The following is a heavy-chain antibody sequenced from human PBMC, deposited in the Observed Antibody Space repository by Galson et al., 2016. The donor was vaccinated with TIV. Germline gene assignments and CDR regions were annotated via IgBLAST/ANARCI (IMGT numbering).Heavy chain of an antibody. CDR2: IDPSGGGT. Sequence: SVKVSCKASGYTFINYYMHWVRQAPGQGLEWVGVIDPSGGGTTYAQKFQGRVTMTRDTSTSTVYMDLSSLRSDDTAVFYCAVWSNIYYFALWGQGTLITVSS. D-gene: IGHD2-21*01. V-gene: IGHV1-46*01. CDR1: GYTFINYY. J-gene: IGHJ4*02. CDR3: AVWSNIYYFAL.